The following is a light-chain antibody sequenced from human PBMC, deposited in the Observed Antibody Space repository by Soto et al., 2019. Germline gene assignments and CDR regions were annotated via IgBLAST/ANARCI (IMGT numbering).Light chain of an antibody. CDR1: QSVSSY. Sequence: EIVLTQSPATLSLSPGERATLSCRASQSVSSYLAWYQQKPGQAPRLLIYDASNRATGIPARFSGSGSGTDFTHTISSLEPEDFAVYYCQQRSNWPPTTFGPGTKVYIK. J-gene: IGKJ3*01. CDR3: QQRSNWPPTT. CDR2: DAS. V-gene: IGKV3-11*01.